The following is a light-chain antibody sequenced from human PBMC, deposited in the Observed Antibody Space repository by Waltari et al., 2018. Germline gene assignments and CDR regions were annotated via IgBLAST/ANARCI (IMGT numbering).Light chain of an antibody. J-gene: IGKJ2*01. V-gene: IGKV3-20*01. CDR3: QQYGSSPMYT. CDR1: QSVSSSY. Sequence: EIVLTQSPGTLSLSPGERATLSCRASQSVSSSYLAWYQQNPGQAPRPLIYGASSRATCIPDRFSGSGSGTDFTLTISRLEPEDFAVYYCQQYGSSPMYTFGQGTKLEIK. CDR2: GAS.